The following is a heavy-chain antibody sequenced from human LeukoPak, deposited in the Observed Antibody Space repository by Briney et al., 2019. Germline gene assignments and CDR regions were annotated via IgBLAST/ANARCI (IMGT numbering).Heavy chain of an antibody. J-gene: IGHJ4*02. V-gene: IGHV3-23*01. CDR1: GFTFSNYA. CDR2: ISGSGDNT. Sequence: PGGSLRPSCAASGFTFSNYALSWVRQAPGKGLEWVSAISGSGDNTYYADSVKGRFTISRDNSKNTLYLQMDSPRAEDTAIYYCAKVPQQLHYWGQGTLVTVSS. CDR3: AKVPQQLHY. D-gene: IGHD6-13*01.